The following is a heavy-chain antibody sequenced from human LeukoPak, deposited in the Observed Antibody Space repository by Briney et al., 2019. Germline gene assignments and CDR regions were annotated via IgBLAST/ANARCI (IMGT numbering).Heavy chain of an antibody. CDR1: GGSISSGGYY. V-gene: IGHV4-30-2*01. D-gene: IGHD5-24*01. CDR3: AREAGEIATNYYYYYYMDV. J-gene: IGHJ6*03. CDR2: IYHSGST. Sequence: SQTLSLTCTVSGGSISSGGYYWSWIRQPPGKGLEWIGYIYHSGSTYYNPSLKSRVTISVDRSKNQFSLKLSSVTAADTAVYYCAREAGEIATNYYYYYYMDVWGKGTTVTVSS.